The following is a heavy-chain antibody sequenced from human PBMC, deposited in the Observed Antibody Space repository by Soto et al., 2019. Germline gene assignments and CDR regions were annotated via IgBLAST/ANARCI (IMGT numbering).Heavy chain of an antibody. CDR2: ISSSSSTI. V-gene: IGHV3-48*01. J-gene: IGHJ6*03. D-gene: IGHD6-13*01. Sequence: GGSLRLSCAASGFTFSSYSMNWVRQAPGKGLEWVSYISSSSSTIYYADSVKGRFTISRDNAKNSLYLQMNSLRAEDTAVYYCARGAAARPRGYYMDVWGKGTTVTVSS. CDR1: GFTFSSYS. CDR3: ARGAAARPRGYYMDV.